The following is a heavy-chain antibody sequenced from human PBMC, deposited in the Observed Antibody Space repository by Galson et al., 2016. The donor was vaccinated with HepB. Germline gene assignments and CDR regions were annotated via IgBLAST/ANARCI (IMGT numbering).Heavy chain of an antibody. CDR1: GFSFSNYN. CDR2: INQDGSEK. Sequence: SLRLSCVASGFSFSNYNVNWVRQAPGKGLEWVANINQDGSEKYHVDSVKGRFTISKDNGKNSLFLQLNSLRAEDTAVYYCARDAGYHQIDYWGQGTLVTVSS. D-gene: IGHD3-16*02. CDR3: ARDAGYHQIDY. V-gene: IGHV3-7*03. J-gene: IGHJ4*02.